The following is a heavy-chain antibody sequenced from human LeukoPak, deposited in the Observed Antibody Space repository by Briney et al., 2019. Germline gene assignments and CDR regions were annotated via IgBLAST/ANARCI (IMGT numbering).Heavy chain of an antibody. V-gene: IGHV3-15*01. CDR3: TGEINYDFWSGPDY. J-gene: IGHJ4*02. Sequence: GGSLRLSCAASGFTFSNAWMSWVRQAPGKGLEWVGRIKSKTDGGTTDYAAPVKGRFTISRDDSKNTLYLQMNSLKTEDTAVYYCTGEINYDFWSGPDYWGQGTLVTVSS. D-gene: IGHD3-3*01. CDR1: GFTFSNAW. CDR2: IKSKTDGGTT.